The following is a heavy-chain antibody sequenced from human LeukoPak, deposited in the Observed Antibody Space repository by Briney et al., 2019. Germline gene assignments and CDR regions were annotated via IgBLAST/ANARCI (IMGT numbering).Heavy chain of an antibody. D-gene: IGHD5-12*01. CDR1: GFTFDDYA. CDR3: ARGNSGYDYPLDY. CDR2: ISWNSGSI. J-gene: IGHJ4*02. V-gene: IGHV3-9*01. Sequence: GGSLRLSCAASGFTFDDYAMHWVRQAPGKGLEWVSGISWNSGSIGYADSVKGRFTISRDNSKNTLYLQTNSLRAEDTAVYYCARGNSGYDYPLDYWGQGTLVTVSS.